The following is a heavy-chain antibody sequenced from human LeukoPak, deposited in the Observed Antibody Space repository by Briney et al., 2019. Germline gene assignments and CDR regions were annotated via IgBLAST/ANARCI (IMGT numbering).Heavy chain of an antibody. CDR1: GGSFSGYY. D-gene: IGHD3-16*01. CDR2: INHSGST. CDR3: ARGGMYYDYVWGSYPNRRFDP. V-gene: IGHV4-34*01. J-gene: IGHJ5*02. Sequence: SETLSLTCAVYGGSFSGYYWSWIRQPPGKGLEWIGEINHSGSTNYNPSLKSRVTISVDTSKNQFSLKLSPVTAADTAVYYCARGGMYYDYVWGSYPNRRFDPWGQGTLVTVSS.